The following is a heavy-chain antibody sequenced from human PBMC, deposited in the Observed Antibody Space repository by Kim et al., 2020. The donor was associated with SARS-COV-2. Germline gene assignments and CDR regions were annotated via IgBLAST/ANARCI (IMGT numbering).Heavy chain of an antibody. CDR1: GGSISSSSYY. Sequence: SETLSLTCTVSGGSISSSSYYWGWIRQPPGKGLEWIGSIYYSGSTYYNPSLKSRVPISVDTPKKQFPLKLSPVTAADPAVYYCPRPGGRSGYYLHWGQGT. V-gene: IGHV4-39*01. D-gene: IGHD3-22*01. CDR3: PRPGGRSGYYLH. CDR2: IYYSGST. J-gene: IGHJ4*02.